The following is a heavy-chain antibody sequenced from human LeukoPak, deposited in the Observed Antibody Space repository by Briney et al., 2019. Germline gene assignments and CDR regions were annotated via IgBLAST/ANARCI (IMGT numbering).Heavy chain of an antibody. D-gene: IGHD3-22*01. V-gene: IGHV1-8*01. Sequence: ASVKVSCKASGYTFTSYDINWVRQATGQGLEWMGWMNPNSGNTGYAQKFQGRVTMTRNTSISTAYMELSSLRSEDTAVYYCARGAYYDSSGYWVPYGMDVWGQGTTVTVSS. CDR2: MNPNSGNT. CDR1: GYTFTSYD. J-gene: IGHJ6*02. CDR3: ARGAYYDSSGYWVPYGMDV.